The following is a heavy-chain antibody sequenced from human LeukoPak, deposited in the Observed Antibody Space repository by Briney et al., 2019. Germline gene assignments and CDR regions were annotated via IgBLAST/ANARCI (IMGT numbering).Heavy chain of an antibody. Sequence: PGGSLRLSCAASGFIFSNKYMTWVRQAPGKGLEWVSGLSGSGESAYYADSVKGRFTTSRDNSKNTLYLQMNSLRAEDTAVYYCAKDLTGPYFDYWGQGTLVTVSS. CDR3: AKDLTGPYFDY. J-gene: IGHJ4*02. CDR2: LSGSGESA. CDR1: GFIFSNKY. V-gene: IGHV3-23*01. D-gene: IGHD3-9*01.